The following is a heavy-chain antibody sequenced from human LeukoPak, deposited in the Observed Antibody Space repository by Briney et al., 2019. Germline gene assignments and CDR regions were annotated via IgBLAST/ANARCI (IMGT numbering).Heavy chain of an antibody. Sequence: SVKVSCKASGGTFSSYAISWVRQAPRQGLEWMGGIIPIFGTANYAQKFQGRVTITADESTSTAYMELSSLRSEDTAVYYCARDGEASGGIFDYWGQGTLVTVSS. V-gene: IGHV1-69*13. CDR1: GGTFSSYA. J-gene: IGHJ4*02. CDR3: ARDGEASGGIFDY. D-gene: IGHD2-15*01. CDR2: IIPIFGTA.